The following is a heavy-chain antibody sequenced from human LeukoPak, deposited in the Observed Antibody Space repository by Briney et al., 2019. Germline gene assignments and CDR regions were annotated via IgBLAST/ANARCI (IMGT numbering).Heavy chain of an antibody. CDR2: IRSSIYGGTP. Sequence: GGSLRLSCTSSGFTFREFAVSWFRQAPGKGLEWIGFIRSSIYGGTPKAAASVKGRFIFSRDDSKGVAYLRMNSLKTDDTAVYYCSREWGNGNDLRPDSWGQGTLVTVSS. CDR1: GFTFREFA. D-gene: IGHD1-1*01. V-gene: IGHV3-49*03. J-gene: IGHJ4*02. CDR3: SREWGNGNDLRPDS.